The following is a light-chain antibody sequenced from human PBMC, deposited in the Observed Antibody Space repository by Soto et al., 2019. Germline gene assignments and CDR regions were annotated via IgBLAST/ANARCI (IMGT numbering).Light chain of an antibody. J-gene: IGKJ1*01. CDR3: QQYGSSGT. CDR1: QSVSSN. V-gene: IGKV3-15*01. CDR2: DAS. Sequence: EIVMTQSPATLSVSPGERATLSCRASQSVSSNLAWHQQKPGQAPRILMYDASTRATGIPARFSGSGSGTDLTLTISRLEPEDFAVYYCQQYGSSGTFGQGTKVDIK.